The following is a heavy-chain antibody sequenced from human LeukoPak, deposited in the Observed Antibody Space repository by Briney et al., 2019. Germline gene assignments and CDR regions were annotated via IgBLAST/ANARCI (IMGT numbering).Heavy chain of an antibody. J-gene: IGHJ6*02. D-gene: IGHD3-3*01. CDR3: ARAYDPNLYYYHGMDV. CDR2: INHSGST. Sequence: GSLRLSCAASGFTFSSSAMSWVRQPPGKGLEWIGEINHSGSTNYNPSLKSRVTISVDTSKNQFSLKLSSVTAADTAVYYCARAYDPNLYYYHGMDVWGQGTTVTVSS. CDR1: GFTFSSSA. V-gene: IGHV4-34*01.